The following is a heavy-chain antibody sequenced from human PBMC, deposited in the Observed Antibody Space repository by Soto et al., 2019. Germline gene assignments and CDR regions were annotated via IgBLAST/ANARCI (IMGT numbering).Heavy chain of an antibody. V-gene: IGHV3-53*01. CDR1: GFTVSDS. J-gene: IGHJ4*02. CDR2: IHSDGST. D-gene: IGHD6-19*01. CDR3: ARVSATGWVVNGREYFDY. Sequence: GGSLRLSCSVAGFTVSDSMSWVRQAPGKGLECVSFIHSDGSTHYTDSVRGRFTISRDNSNNSLFLQMNSLRAEDTAVYYCARVSATGWVVNGREYFDYWGQGTLVTVSS.